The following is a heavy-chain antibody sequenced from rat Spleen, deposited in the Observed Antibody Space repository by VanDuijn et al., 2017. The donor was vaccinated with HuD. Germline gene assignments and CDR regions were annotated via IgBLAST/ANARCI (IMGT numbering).Heavy chain of an antibody. CDR1: GFSLTAFH. V-gene: IGHV2-1*01. D-gene: IGHD1-11*01. J-gene: IGHJ3*01. CDR2: IWGDGST. Sequence: QVQLKESGPGLVQPSQTLSLTCTVSGFSLTAFHVHWVRQPPGKGLERMGGIWGDGSTDYNSVLKSRLSISRDTSRSQVFLKMNSLQTDDTAIYFCTRTYGGYTSNWFPYWGQGSLVTVSS. CDR3: TRTYGGYTSNWFPY.